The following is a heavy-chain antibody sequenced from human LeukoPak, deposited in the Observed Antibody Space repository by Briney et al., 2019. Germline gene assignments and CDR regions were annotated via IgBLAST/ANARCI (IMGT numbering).Heavy chain of an antibody. CDR1: GFTFSSYW. J-gene: IGHJ4*02. V-gene: IGHV3-74*01. CDR3: ARDDHPYYFDY. CDR2: INSDGSST. Sequence: GGSLRLSCAASGFTFSSYWMHWVRQAPGKGLVGVSRINSDGSSTSYADSVKGRFTISRDNAKNTLYLQMNSLRAEDTAVYYCARDDHPYYFDYWGQGTLVTVSS.